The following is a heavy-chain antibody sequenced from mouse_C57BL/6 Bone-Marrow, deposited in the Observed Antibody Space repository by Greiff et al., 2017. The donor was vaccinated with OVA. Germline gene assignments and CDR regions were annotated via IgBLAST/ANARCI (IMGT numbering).Heavy chain of an antibody. CDR3: TRGIRITTVVHAMDY. CDR2: IDPETGGT. Sequence: QVQLKQSGAELVRPGASVTLSCKASGYTFTDYEMHWVKQTPVHGLEWIGAIDPETGGTAYNQKFKGKAILTADKSSSTAYMELRSLTSEDSAVYYCTRGIRITTVVHAMDYWGQGTSVTVSS. V-gene: IGHV1-15*01. J-gene: IGHJ4*01. D-gene: IGHD1-1*01. CDR1: GYTFTDYE.